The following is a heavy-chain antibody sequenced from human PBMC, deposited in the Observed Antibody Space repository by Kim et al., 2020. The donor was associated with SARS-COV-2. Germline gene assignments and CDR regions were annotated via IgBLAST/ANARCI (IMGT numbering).Heavy chain of an antibody. CDR3: ARDLSREVGATIGY. Sequence: ASVKVSCKASGYTFTSYGISWVRQAPGQGLEWMGWISAYNGNTNYAQKLQGRVTMTTDTSTSTAYMELRSLRSDDTAVYYCARDLSREVGATIGYWGQGTLVTVSS. D-gene: IGHD1-26*01. CDR2: ISAYNGNT. V-gene: IGHV1-18*04. CDR1: GYTFTSYG. J-gene: IGHJ4*02.